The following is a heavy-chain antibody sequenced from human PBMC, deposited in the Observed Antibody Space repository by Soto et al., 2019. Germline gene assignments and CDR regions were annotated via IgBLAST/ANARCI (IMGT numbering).Heavy chain of an antibody. J-gene: IGHJ6*02. CDR3: TRDSDGPYYYYYGMDV. V-gene: IGHV3-49*03. Sequence: PGGSLRLSCTASGFTFGDYAMSWFRQAPGKGLEWVGFIRSKAYGGTTEYAASVKGRFTISRDDSKSIAYLQMNSLETEDTAVYYCTRDSDGPYYYYYGMDVWGQGTTVTVSS. CDR1: GFTFGDYA. D-gene: IGHD3-10*01. CDR2: IRSKAYGGTT.